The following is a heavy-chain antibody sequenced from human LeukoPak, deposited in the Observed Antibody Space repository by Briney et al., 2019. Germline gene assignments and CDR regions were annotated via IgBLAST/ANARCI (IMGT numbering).Heavy chain of an antibody. CDR2: IYYSGST. J-gene: IGHJ4*02. Sequence: SSETLSLTCTVSGGSIRSSNYYWAWIRQPPGKGLEWIGNIYYSGSTYYSPFLKSRVTISVDTSRNQFSLKLSSMTAADTAVYYCARGGPLKYCSGGSCYSVRNWDYFDYWGQGTLVTVSS. CDR1: GGSIRSSNYY. D-gene: IGHD2-15*01. CDR3: ARGGPLKYCSGGSCYSVRNWDYFDY. V-gene: IGHV4-39*01.